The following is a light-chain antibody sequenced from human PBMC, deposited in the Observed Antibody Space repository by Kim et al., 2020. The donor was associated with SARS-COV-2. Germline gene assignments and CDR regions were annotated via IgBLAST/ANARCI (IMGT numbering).Light chain of an antibody. Sequence: EIMMTQSPATLSVSPGKRATLSCRASQSVSNNLAWYQQKPGQAPRLLIYGASTRATGIPARFSGSGSGTEFTLTITSLQSEDFAVYYCQHYNNWPPWTFGQGTKVDIK. CDR3: QHYNNWPPWT. CDR1: QSVSNN. CDR2: GAS. V-gene: IGKV3-15*01. J-gene: IGKJ1*01.